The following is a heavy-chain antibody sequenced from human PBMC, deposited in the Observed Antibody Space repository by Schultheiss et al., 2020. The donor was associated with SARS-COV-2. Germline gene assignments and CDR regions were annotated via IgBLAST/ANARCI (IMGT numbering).Heavy chain of an antibody. D-gene: IGHD6-13*01. CDR3: ARDVVEQEAFDI. CDR1: GFTFSSYG. V-gene: IGHV3-NL1*01. Sequence: GGSLRLSCAASGFTFSSYGMHWVRQAPGKGLEWVSSIGGSGTNTFYADSVKGRFTISRDNSKNTLYLQMNSLRAEDTAVYYCARDVVEQEAFDIWGQGTMVTVSS. CDR2: IGGSGTNT. J-gene: IGHJ3*02.